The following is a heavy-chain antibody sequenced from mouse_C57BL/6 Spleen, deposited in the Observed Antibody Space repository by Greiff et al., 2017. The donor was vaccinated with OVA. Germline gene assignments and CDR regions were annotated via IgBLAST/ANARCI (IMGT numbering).Heavy chain of an antibody. CDR2: ISYDGSN. CDR3: AKGGGSSYWYFDV. J-gene: IGHJ1*03. CDR1: GYSITSGYS. V-gene: IGHV3-6*01. D-gene: IGHD1-1*01. Sequence: ESGPGLVKPSQSLSLTCSVTGYSITSGYSWNWIRQFPGNKLEWMGYISYDGSNNYNPSLKNRISITRDTSKNQFFLKLNSVTTEDTATYYCAKGGGSSYWYFDVWGTGTTVTVSS.